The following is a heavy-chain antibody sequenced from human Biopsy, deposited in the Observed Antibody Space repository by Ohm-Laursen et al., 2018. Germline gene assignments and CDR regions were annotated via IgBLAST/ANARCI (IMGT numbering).Heavy chain of an antibody. D-gene: IGHD2/OR15-2a*01. J-gene: IGHJ6*02. CDR2: VYYSGTT. Sequence: GTLSLPCTVSGGPLSSDWWSWLRQTPGKGLEWIGYVYYSGTTTYNPSLRSRVTISVDTSMHQISLRLQSVTAADTAIYYCTRATNSTGWPYYYFYGMDIWGQGTTVTVSS. CDR1: GGPLSSDW. CDR3: TRATNSTGWPYYYFYGMDI. V-gene: IGHV4-59*01.